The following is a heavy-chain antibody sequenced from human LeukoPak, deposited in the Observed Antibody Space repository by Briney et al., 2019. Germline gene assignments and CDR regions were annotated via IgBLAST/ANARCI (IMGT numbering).Heavy chain of an antibody. D-gene: IGHD3-3*01. CDR3: ARDLNDFWSGYHY. CDR1: GYTFTCYY. CDR2: INPNSGGT. Sequence: GASVKVSCKASGYTFTCYYMNWVRQAPGQGLEWMGWINPNSGGTNYAQKFQGRVTMTRDTSISTAYMELSRLRSDDTAVYYCARDLNDFWSGYHYWGQGTLVTVSS. J-gene: IGHJ4*02. V-gene: IGHV1-2*02.